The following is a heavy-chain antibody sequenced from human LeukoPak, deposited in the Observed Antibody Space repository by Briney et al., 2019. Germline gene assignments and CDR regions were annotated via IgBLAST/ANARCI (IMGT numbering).Heavy chain of an antibody. D-gene: IGHD6-6*01. CDR1: GGSFSGYY. V-gene: IGHV4-34*01. CDR3: AREVSSSRTEFGY. J-gene: IGHJ4*02. CDR2: INHSGST. Sequence: KPSETLSLTCAVYGGSFSGYYWSWIRQPPGKGLEWIGEINHSGSTNYNPSLKSRVTISVDTSKNQFSLKLSSVTAADTAVYYCAREVSSSRTEFGYWDQGTLVTVSS.